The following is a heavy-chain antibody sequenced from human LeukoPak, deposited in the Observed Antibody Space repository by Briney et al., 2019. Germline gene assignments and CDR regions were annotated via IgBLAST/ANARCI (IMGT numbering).Heavy chain of an antibody. J-gene: IGHJ5*02. CDR2: MDKETNLYAT. V-gene: IGHV3-73*01. D-gene: IGHD1-26*01. CDR3: TRDSGTYTWFDP. CDR1: GFTFSDSA. Sequence: AAGSLKLSCVASGFTFSDSAIHWVRQSSGKGLEWIGHMDKETNLYATALDASVKGRFTVSRDDSKNTAYLHMNSLKTEDTALYYCTRDSGTYTWFDPWGQGTLVTVSS.